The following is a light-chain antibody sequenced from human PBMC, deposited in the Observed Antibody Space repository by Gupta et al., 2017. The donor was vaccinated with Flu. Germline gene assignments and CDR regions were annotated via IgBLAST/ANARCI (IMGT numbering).Light chain of an antibody. Sequence: QTVVTQEPSLTVSPGGTVTLTCASSTGAVTSGYYPNWLQQKPGPEPLVCRDSTSNKHSWTPARGSGSLLGGNGAMKLSGVQPEDDSLYDSLLYFRGAQVVFGGGTKLTVL. V-gene: IGLV7-43*01. CDR1: TGAVTSGYY. CDR3: LLYFRGAQVV. CDR2: STS. J-gene: IGLJ3*02.